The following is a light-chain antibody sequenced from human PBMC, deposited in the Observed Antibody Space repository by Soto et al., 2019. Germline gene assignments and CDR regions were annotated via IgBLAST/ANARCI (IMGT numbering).Light chain of an antibody. CDR1: QSISSW. V-gene: IGKV1-5*03. CDR3: QQYYSYPWT. Sequence: DIQMTQSPSTLSASVGDRVTITCRASQSISSWLAWYQQKPGKVPNLLIYKASRLESGVPSRFSGSGSGTESTLTISSLQPDDFATYYGQQYYSYPWTFGQGTNVEIK. CDR2: KAS. J-gene: IGKJ1*01.